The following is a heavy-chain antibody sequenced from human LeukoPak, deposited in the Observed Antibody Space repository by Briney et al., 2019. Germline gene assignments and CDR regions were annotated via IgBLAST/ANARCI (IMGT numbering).Heavy chain of an antibody. D-gene: IGHD6-13*01. J-gene: IGHJ4*02. CDR2: MNPNSGDT. V-gene: IGHV1-8*01. Sequence: ASVKVSCRTSGYTFTTYDLNWVRQATGQGLEWMGWMNPNSGDTGYAQKFQGRVTMTRDTSMSTAYMELSSLRSEDTAVYYCARGLGPYSTTWYPPLRYWGQGTLVTVSS. CDR1: GYTFTTYD. CDR3: ARGLGPYSTTWYPPLRY.